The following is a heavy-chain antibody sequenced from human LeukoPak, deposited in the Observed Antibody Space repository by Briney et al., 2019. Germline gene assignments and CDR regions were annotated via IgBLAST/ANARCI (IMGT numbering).Heavy chain of an antibody. CDR3: AREVYYDSSGYYLGFFDY. Sequence: GGSLRLSCAASGFTFSSYAMHWVRQAPGKGLEWVAVISYDGSNKYYADSVKGRFTISRDNSKNTLYLQMNSLRAEDTAVYYCAREVYYDSSGYYLGFFDYWGQGTLVTVSS. J-gene: IGHJ4*02. CDR1: GFTFSSYA. D-gene: IGHD3-22*01. CDR2: ISYDGSNK. V-gene: IGHV3-30-3*01.